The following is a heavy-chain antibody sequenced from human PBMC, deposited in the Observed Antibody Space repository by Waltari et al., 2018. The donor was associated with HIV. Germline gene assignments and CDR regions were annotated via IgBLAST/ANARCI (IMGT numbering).Heavy chain of an antibody. CDR1: AFPVSSDH. V-gene: IGHV3-66*01. CDR3: ARDYGGNSFYYYYAMDV. D-gene: IGHD4-17*01. Sequence: EVQLVESGGGLVQPGGSLRLSGAAAAFPVSSDHMRWVRQALGKGLEWVSVIYSGGSTYYADSVKGRFTISRDNSKNTLYLQMNSLRAEDTAVYYCARDYGGNSFYYYYAMDVWGQGTTVTVSS. J-gene: IGHJ6*02. CDR2: IYSGGST.